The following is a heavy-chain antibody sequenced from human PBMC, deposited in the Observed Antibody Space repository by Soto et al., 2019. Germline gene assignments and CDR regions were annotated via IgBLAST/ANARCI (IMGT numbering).Heavy chain of an antibody. CDR1: GGSFSGYY. V-gene: IGHV4-34*01. D-gene: IGHD5-12*01. CDR3: ARRRFTITNWFDP. CDR2: INHSGST. Sequence: SETLSQTCAVYGGSFSGYYWSWIRKPPGKGLEWIGEINHSGSTNYNPSLKSRVTISVDTSKNQFSLKLSSVTAADSAVYYCARRRFTITNWFDPWGQGTLVTVSS. J-gene: IGHJ5*02.